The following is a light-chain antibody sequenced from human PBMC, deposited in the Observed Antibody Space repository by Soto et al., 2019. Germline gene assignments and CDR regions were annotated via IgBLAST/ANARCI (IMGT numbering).Light chain of an antibody. V-gene: IGLV2-14*01. Sequence: QSVLTQPASVSGSPGQSITISCTGTSNDVGGYNSVSWYQQHPGKAPKLVIYDVSNRPSGVSNRFSASKSGIMASLTISGLQAEDEEADYYCSSYTSNSTYVFGTETRATVL. J-gene: IGLJ1*01. CDR2: DVS. CDR1: SNDVGGYNS. CDR3: SSYTSNSTYV.